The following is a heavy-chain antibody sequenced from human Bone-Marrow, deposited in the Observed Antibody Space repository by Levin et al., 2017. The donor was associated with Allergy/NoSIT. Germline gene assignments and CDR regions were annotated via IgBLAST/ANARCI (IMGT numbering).Heavy chain of an antibody. CDR3: ARDPSPVLRYFDWTYYFDY. CDR1: GYTFSDYN. V-gene: IGHV1-2*02. J-gene: IGHJ4*02. Sequence: GASVKVSCNASGYTFSDYNIHWIRQAPGQGLEWMGWITPNSGDTNYARKLQGRVAMTTDTSSTTSYLELSSLRSDDTAVYYCARDPSPVLRYFDWTYYFDYWGQGTLVTVSS. CDR2: ITPNSGDT. D-gene: IGHD3-9*01.